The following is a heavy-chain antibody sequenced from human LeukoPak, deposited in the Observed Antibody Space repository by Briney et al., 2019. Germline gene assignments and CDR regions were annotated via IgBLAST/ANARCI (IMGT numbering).Heavy chain of an antibody. CDR2: IYYSGST. Sequence: SETLSLTCTVSGGSISSSSYYWGWIRQPPGKGLEWIGSIYYSGSTYYNPSIKSRVTISVATSKNQFSLKLSSVTAADTAVYYCARQISTSYYYYMDVWGKGTTVTVSS. CDR1: GGSISSSSYY. CDR3: ARQISTSYYYYMDV. D-gene: IGHD2-2*01. J-gene: IGHJ6*03. V-gene: IGHV4-39*01.